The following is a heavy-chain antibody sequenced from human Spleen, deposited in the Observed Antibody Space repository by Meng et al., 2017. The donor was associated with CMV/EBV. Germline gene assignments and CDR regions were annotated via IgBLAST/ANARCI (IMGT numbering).Heavy chain of an antibody. D-gene: IGHD3-3*01. Sequence: GGSLRLSCAASGFTFSTYNMIWVRQAPGKGLEWVSSISSGRVYIYYADSVKGRFTISRDNSKNTLFLQMNSLRAEDTAVYYCAKGPTDFWSGYYIVSWGQGTLVTVSS. CDR2: ISSGRVYI. CDR3: AKGPTDFWSGYYIVS. V-gene: IGHV3-21*01. J-gene: IGHJ5*02. CDR1: GFTFSTYN.